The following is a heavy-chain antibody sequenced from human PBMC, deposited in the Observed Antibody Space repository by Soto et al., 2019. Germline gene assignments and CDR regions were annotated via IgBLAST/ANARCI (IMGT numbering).Heavy chain of an antibody. V-gene: IGHV3-21*01. CDR2: ISSSSSHI. CDR3: VRERGLSSFYGMDV. Sequence: VGSLRLSSEASGFTLTSYSMNWVRQASGKGLEWVSSISSSSSHIYYADSVKGRFTISRDNARNSLYLQMNSLRAEDTAVYYCVRERGLSSFYGMDVWGQGTTVTVSS. J-gene: IGHJ6*02. D-gene: IGHD3-10*01. CDR1: GFTLTSYS.